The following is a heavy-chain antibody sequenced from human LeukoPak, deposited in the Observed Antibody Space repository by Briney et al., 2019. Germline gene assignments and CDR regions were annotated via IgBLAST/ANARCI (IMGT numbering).Heavy chain of an antibody. D-gene: IGHD1-26*01. CDR3: ARDKAPTIQGSYDY. CDR2: ISSSSSYI. V-gene: IGHV3-21*01. J-gene: IGHJ4*02. CDR1: GFTFSSYS. Sequence: KPGGSLRLSCAASGFTFSSYSMNWVRQAPGKGLEWVSSISSSSSYIYYADSVKGRFTISRDNAKNSLYLQMNSLRAEDTAVYYCARDKAPTIQGSYDYWGQGTLVTVSS.